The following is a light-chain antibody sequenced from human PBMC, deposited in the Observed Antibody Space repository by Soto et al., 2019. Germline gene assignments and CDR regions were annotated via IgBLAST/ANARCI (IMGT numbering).Light chain of an antibody. CDR3: MQRIEFPWT. CDR2: TLS. V-gene: IGKV2-40*01. J-gene: IGKJ1*01. Sequence: DTVITPSPLSPPVHTGEPASIACRSKQSLLDSVVGRIGLEWLLQMPVVSAQLLIYTLSNPASGVPDRFSGSGSGTDFTLKISRVEAEDVGVYYCMQRIEFPWTFGQGTKVDIK. CDR1: QSLLDSVVGRIG.